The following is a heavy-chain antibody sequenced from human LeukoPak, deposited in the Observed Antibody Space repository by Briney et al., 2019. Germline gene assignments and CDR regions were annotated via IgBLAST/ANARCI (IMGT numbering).Heavy chain of an antibody. CDR2: IYPGDSDT. CDR3: ARLGYSGSRSSGWFDP. Sequence: GESLKISCKGSGYSFTSYWIGWVRQMPGKGLEWMGIIYPGDSDTRYSPSFQGQVTISADKPISTAYLQWSSLKASDTAMYYCARLGYSGSRSSGWFDPWGQGTLVTVSS. J-gene: IGHJ5*02. CDR1: GYSFTSYW. V-gene: IGHV5-51*01. D-gene: IGHD1-26*01.